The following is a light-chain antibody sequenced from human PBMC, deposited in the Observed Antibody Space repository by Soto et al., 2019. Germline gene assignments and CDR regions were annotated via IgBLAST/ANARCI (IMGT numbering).Light chain of an antibody. J-gene: IGLJ1*01. CDR2: DKA. CDR1: NGGVSSGHS. CDR3: LLSYRGNYV. V-gene: IGLV7-46*01. Sequence: QAVLTPVPSVTLSPGWTVTLTCGSSNGGVSSGHSPCWFQQKPGQATRAIVYDKANILSWTPARLSGSLLGGQAALTLSGAQPEDEPEYYCLLSYRGNYVFATGTKV.